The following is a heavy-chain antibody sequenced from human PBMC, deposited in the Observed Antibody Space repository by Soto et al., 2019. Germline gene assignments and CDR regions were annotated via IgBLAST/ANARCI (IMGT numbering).Heavy chain of an antibody. CDR3: ARLKFDWLLIDI. Sequence: QVQLQESGPGLVKPSQTLSLTCTVSGGSISSGGYYWSWIRQHPGQGLEWIGYIYYSGSTYYNPSLKSRVTISVDTSKNQFSLKLSSVTAADTAVYYCARLKFDWLLIDIWGQGTMVTVSS. CDR1: GGSISSGGYY. V-gene: IGHV4-31*03. J-gene: IGHJ3*02. CDR2: IYYSGST. D-gene: IGHD3-9*01.